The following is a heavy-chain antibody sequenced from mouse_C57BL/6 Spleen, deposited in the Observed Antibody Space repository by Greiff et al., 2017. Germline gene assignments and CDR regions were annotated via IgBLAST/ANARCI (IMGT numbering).Heavy chain of an antibody. J-gene: IGHJ2*01. V-gene: IGHV1-52*01. CDR3: ARSTMATTGGFDY. Sequence: VQLQQPGAELVRPGSSVKLSCKASGYTFTSYWMHWVKQRPIQGLEWIGNIDPSDSETHYNQKFKDKATLTVDKSSSTAYMQLSSLTSEDSAVYYGARSTMATTGGFDYWGQGTTLTVSS. D-gene: IGHD2-2*01. CDR1: GYTFTSYW. CDR2: IDPSDSET.